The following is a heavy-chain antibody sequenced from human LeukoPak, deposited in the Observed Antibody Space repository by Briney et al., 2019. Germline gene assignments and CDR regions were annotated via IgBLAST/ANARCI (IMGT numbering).Heavy chain of an antibody. D-gene: IGHD3-10*01. CDR3: ARERVMYYYGAGSPDY. V-gene: IGHV3-74*01. CDR1: GFTFSRYW. CDR2: INSDGSST. Sequence: PGGSLRLSCAASGFTFSRYWMHWVRHGPGKGLVWVSRINSDGSSTSYADSVKGRFTISRDNAKNTLYLQMNSLRAEDTAVYYCARERVMYYYGAGSPDYWGQGTLVTVSS. J-gene: IGHJ4*02.